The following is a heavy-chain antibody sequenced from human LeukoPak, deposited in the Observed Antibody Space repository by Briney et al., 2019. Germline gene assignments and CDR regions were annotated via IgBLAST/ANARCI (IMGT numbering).Heavy chain of an antibody. Sequence: ASVKVSCKASGCTFSDYYMHWVRQAPGQGLEWMGWINSNSGGTKYEQKFRGRVTMTRDTSISTVYMELSRLRFDDTAVYYCARGSERCSSTSCPNKPFDYWGQGTLVTVSS. D-gene: IGHD2-2*01. CDR3: ARGSERCSSTSCPNKPFDY. CDR1: GCTFSDYY. J-gene: IGHJ4*02. V-gene: IGHV1-2*02. CDR2: INSNSGGT.